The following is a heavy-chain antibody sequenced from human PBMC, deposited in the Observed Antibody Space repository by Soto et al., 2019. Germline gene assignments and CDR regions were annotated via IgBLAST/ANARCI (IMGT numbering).Heavy chain of an antibody. Sequence: GGSLRLSCAASGFTFSSYGMHWVRQAPGKGLEWVAVISYDGSNKYYADSVKGRFTISRDNSKNTLYLQMNSLRAEDTAVYYCAKDLEFLLWFGEKKSGGDYYYYYMDVWGKGTTVTVSS. CDR1: GFTFSSYG. CDR3: AKDLEFLLWFGEKKSGGDYYYYYMDV. J-gene: IGHJ6*03. D-gene: IGHD3-10*01. CDR2: ISYDGSNK. V-gene: IGHV3-30*18.